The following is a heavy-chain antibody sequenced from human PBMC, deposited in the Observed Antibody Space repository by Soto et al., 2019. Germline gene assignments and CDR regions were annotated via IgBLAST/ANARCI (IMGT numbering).Heavy chain of an antibody. Sequence: SETLSLTCTVSGGSISSGGYYWSWIRQHPGKGLEWIGYIYYSGSTYYNPSLKSRVTISVDTSKNQFSLKLSSVTAADTAVYYCAGRDGYTKVFAYWGQGTLVTVSS. J-gene: IGHJ4*02. CDR3: AGRDGYTKVFAY. CDR1: GGSISSGGYY. D-gene: IGHD5-12*01. V-gene: IGHV4-31*03. CDR2: IYYSGST.